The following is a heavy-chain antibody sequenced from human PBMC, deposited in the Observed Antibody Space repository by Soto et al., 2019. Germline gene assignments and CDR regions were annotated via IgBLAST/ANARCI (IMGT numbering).Heavy chain of an antibody. V-gene: IGHV3-53*01. CDR1: GFTVSSNY. CDR2: IYSGGST. Sequence: GGSLKLSCAAYGFTVSSNYMSWVRQAPGKGLEWVTVIYSGGSTYYADSKKGRITISRDNSKNTLYLQMNSLRVEDTAVYYCARNYYDSGGGFDYWGQGP. CDR3: ARNYYDSGGGFDY. J-gene: IGHJ4*02. D-gene: IGHD3-22*01.